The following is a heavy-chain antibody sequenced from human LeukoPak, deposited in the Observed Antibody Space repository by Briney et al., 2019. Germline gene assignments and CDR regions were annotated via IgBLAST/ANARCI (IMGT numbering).Heavy chain of an antibody. CDR1: GFTFSSYS. V-gene: IGHV3-74*01. CDR3: ARATRIYSSGWYYSFDY. D-gene: IGHD6-19*01. CDR2: INVDGSGA. Sequence: PGGSLRLSCAASGFTFSSYSMNWVRQAPGKGLVWVSHINVDGSGATYADSVKGRFTISRDNAKNTLYLHMNSLRAEDTAVYYCARATRIYSSGWYYSFDYWGQGTLVTVSS. J-gene: IGHJ4*02.